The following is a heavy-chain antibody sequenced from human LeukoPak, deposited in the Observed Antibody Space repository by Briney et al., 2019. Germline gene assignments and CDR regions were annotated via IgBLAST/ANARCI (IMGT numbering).Heavy chain of an antibody. CDR2: IYPGDSDT. D-gene: IGHD2-15*01. CDR3: ARRGLLGYCSGATCYDAFDI. V-gene: IGHV5-51*01. J-gene: IGHJ3*02. Sequence: GESLKISCKGSGYTFTNYWIGWVRQMPGKGLEWMGIIYPGDSDTRYSPSFQGQVTISVDKSISTAYLQWSSLKASDTAMYYCARRGLLGYCSGATCYDAFDIWGQGIMVTVSS. CDR1: GYTFTNYW.